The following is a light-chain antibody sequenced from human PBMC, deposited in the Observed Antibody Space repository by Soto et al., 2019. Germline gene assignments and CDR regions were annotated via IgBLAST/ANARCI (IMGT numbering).Light chain of an antibody. CDR3: AAWDDRLSVYV. Sequence: SSRTQSPAATGSPWQRVTPSCSGGSSNIGSSYVYWYQQLPGTAPDLLIYRNNQRPSGVPDRFSGSKSGTSASLAISGLRSEDEDDYYCAAWDDRLSVYVFGTGTKVTVL. V-gene: IGLV1-47*01. CDR2: RNN. CDR1: SSNIGSSY. J-gene: IGLJ1*01.